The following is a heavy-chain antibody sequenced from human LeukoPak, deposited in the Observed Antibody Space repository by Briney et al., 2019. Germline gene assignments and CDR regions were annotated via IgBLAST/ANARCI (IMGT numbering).Heavy chain of an antibody. D-gene: IGHD2-21*02. CDR3: ARGPYCGGDCFNWFDP. CDR1: GGTFSSYA. Sequence: ASVKVSCKASGGTFSSYAISWVRQAPGQGLEWMGGIIPIFGTANYAQKFQGRVTITADESTSTAYMELSNLRSEDTAVYYCARGPYCGGDCFNWFDPWGQGTLVTVSS. J-gene: IGHJ5*02. CDR2: IIPIFGTA. V-gene: IGHV1-69*13.